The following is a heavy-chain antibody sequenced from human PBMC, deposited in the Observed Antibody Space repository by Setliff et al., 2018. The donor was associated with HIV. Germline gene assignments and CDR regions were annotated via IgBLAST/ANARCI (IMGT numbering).Heavy chain of an antibody. J-gene: IGHJ4*02. D-gene: IGHD1-26*01. V-gene: IGHV5-51*01. Sequence: PGESLTISCTASGYSFDSYWIGWVRQVPGKGLEWLGIVYPLDSDTKYSPPLRGPFTISADKSTNTAFLQWSSLRASDSAIYYCARHRVGVTPSSEYYFDFWGQGTQVTVSS. CDR1: GYSFDSYW. CDR2: VYPLDSDT. CDR3: ARHRVGVTPSSEYYFDF.